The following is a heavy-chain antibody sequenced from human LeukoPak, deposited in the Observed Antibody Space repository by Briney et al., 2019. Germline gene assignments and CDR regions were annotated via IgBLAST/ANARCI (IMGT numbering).Heavy chain of an antibody. Sequence: SETLSLTCTVSGGSISTYFWSWIRQPPGKGLEWIGHIYFSGSTNYNPSLKSRVTISVDTSKNQFSLKLSSVTAADTAVYYCASHKSSGTYPLDYWGQGTLVTVSS. D-gene: IGHD1-26*01. CDR1: GGSISTYF. J-gene: IGHJ4*02. CDR2: IYFSGST. V-gene: IGHV4-59*08. CDR3: ASHKSSGTYPLDY.